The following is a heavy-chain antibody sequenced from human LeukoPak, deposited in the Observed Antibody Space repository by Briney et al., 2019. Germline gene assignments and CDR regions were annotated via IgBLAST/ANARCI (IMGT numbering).Heavy chain of an antibody. CDR1: GFTFSSYA. J-gene: IGHJ4*02. V-gene: IGHV3-23*01. CDR3: ATNSSRGVFDY. CDR2: ISSSGGST. D-gene: IGHD6-13*01. Sequence: GGSLRLSCAASGFTFSSYAMSWVRQAPGKGLEWVSAISSSGGSTYYADSVKGRFTISRDNSKNTLYLQMNSLGAEDTAVYYCATNSSRGVFDYWGQGTLVTVSS.